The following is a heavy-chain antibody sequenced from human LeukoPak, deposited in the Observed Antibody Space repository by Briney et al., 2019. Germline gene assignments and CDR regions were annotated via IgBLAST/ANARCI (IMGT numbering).Heavy chain of an antibody. CDR3: ARGWGYYDSSGYYPNWFDP. Sequence: ASVTVSCKASGGTFRSYAISWVRQAPGQGLAWMGGIIPSFGTANYAQKFQGRVTITTDESTSTANMELNSLRSEDTAVYYCARGWGYYDSSGYYPNWFDPWGQGTLVTVSS. V-gene: IGHV1-69*05. CDR1: GGTFRSYA. CDR2: IIPSFGTA. D-gene: IGHD3-22*01. J-gene: IGHJ5*02.